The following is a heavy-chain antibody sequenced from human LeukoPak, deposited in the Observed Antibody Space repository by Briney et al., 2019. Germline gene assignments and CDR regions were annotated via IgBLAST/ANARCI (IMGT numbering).Heavy chain of an antibody. CDR1: GGSISSGDYY. V-gene: IGHV4-30-4*01. Sequence: SETLSLTCTVSGGSISSGDYYWSWIRQPPGKGLEWIGYIYYSGSTYYNPSLKSRVTIPVDTSKNQFSLKLSSVTAADTAVYYCARVRIQPTHGDGMDVWGQGTTVTVSS. D-gene: IGHD5-18*01. J-gene: IGHJ6*02. CDR3: ARVRIQPTHGDGMDV. CDR2: IYYSGST.